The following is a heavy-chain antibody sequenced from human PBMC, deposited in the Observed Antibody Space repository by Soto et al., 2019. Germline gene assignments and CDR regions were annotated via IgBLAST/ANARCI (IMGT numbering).Heavy chain of an antibody. Sequence: GGSLRLSCAASGFTFSSYSMNWVRQAPGKGLEWVSSISSSSSYIYYADSVKGRFTISRDNAKNSLYLQMNSLRAEDTAVYYCARDLRPIAARGHYYGMDVWGQGTTVTVSS. V-gene: IGHV3-21*01. J-gene: IGHJ6*02. D-gene: IGHD6-6*01. CDR2: ISSSSSYI. CDR3: ARDLRPIAARGHYYGMDV. CDR1: GFTFSSYS.